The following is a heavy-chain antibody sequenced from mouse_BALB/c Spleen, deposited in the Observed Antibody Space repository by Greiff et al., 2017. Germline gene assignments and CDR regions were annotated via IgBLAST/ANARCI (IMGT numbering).Heavy chain of an antibody. CDR1: GYTFTDYE. CDR2: IDPETGGT. D-gene: IGHD2-4*01. Sequence: VKLVESGAELVRPGASVTLSCKASGYTFTDYEMHWVKQTPVHGLEWIGAIDPETGGTAYNQKFKGKATLTADKSSSTAYMELRSLTSEDSAVYYCTPYDYPAWFAYWGQGTLVTVSA. CDR3: TPYDYPAWFAY. V-gene: IGHV1-15*01. J-gene: IGHJ3*01.